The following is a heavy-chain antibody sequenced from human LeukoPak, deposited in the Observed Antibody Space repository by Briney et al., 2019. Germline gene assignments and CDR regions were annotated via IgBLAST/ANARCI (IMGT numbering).Heavy chain of an antibody. CDR1: GGSISSGRDY. CDR3: LKSYYDSTGYSGWFDP. V-gene: IGHV4-61*02. CDR2: IYTSGTT. Sequence: NASETLTLTYTVSGGSISSGRDYWNWIRQPAGKGLEWIGRIYTSGTTHYNPSLTSRVTMSLDTSRNQVSLKLSSVTAADTAVYYCLKSYYDSTGYSGWFDPWGQGTLVTVSS. J-gene: IGHJ5*02. D-gene: IGHD3-22*01.